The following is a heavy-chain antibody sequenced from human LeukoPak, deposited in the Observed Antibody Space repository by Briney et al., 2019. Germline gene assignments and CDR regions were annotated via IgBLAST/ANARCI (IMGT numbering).Heavy chain of an antibody. Sequence: GGSLRLSSAASGFSFSSYGMHWLRQAPGKGLEWVAFIRNDGSNTYYADSVKGRFTISRDNSKNSLYLQMNSLRAEDTAFYYCARDTLGEGEDANYAVYYFDYWGQGTVVTASS. CDR1: GFSFSSYG. CDR2: IRNDGSNT. J-gene: IGHJ4*02. D-gene: IGHD4/OR15-4a*01. V-gene: IGHV3-30*02. CDR3: ARDTLGEGEDANYAVYYFDY.